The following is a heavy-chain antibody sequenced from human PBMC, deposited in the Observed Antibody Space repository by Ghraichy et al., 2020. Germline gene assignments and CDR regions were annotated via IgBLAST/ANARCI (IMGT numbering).Heavy chain of an antibody. CDR2: IKQDGSEK. CDR1: GFIFSSYW. J-gene: IGHJ3*02. Sequence: GGSLTLSCAASGFIFSSYWMSWVRQAPGKGLEWVANIKQDGSEKYYVDSVKGRFTISRDNAKKSLYLQMNSLRGEDTAVYYCARAQIWNDAFDIWGQGTMVTVSS. D-gene: IGHD1-1*01. CDR3: ARAQIWNDAFDI. V-gene: IGHV3-7*03.